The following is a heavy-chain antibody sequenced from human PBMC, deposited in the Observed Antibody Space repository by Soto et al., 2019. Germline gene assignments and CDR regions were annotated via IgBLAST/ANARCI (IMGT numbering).Heavy chain of an antibody. D-gene: IGHD6-19*01. J-gene: IGHJ3*02. V-gene: IGHV3-33*01. CDR2: IWYDGSNK. Sequence: QVQLVESGGGVVQPGRSLRLSCAASGFTFSSYGMHWVREAPGKGLEWVAVIWYDGSNKYYADSVKGRFTISRDNSKNTLYLQMNSLRAEDTAVYYCAREGGSGWGGDAFDIWGQGTMVTVSS. CDR1: GFTFSSYG. CDR3: AREGGSGWGGDAFDI.